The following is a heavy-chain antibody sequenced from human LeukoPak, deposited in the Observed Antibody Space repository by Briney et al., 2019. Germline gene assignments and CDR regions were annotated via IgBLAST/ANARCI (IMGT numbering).Heavy chain of an antibody. V-gene: IGHV3-30-3*01. CDR3: ARDPSIVGATVFDY. CDR1: GFTFSSYA. CDR2: ISYDGSNK. D-gene: IGHD1-26*01. J-gene: IGHJ4*02. Sequence: GGSLRLSCAASGFTFSSYAMHWVRQAPGKGLEWVAVISYDGSNKYYADSVKGRFTISRDNSKNTLYLQMNSLRAEDTAVYYCARDPSIVGATVFDYWGQGTLVTVSS.